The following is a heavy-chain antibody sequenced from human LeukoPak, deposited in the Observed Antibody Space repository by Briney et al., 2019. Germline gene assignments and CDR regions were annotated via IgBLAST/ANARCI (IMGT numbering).Heavy chain of an antibody. Sequence: SQTLSLTCAISGDSVSSNSAAWNWIRQSPSRGLEWLGRTYYRSKWHNDYAVPVKSRITINPDTSKNQFSLQLNSVTPEDTAVYYCARDMSPVAAAGNLGYYYYYMDVWGKGTTVTVSS. D-gene: IGHD6-13*01. V-gene: IGHV6-1*01. CDR1: GDSVSSNSAA. CDR2: TYYRSKWHN. CDR3: ARDMSPVAAAGNLGYYYYYMDV. J-gene: IGHJ6*03.